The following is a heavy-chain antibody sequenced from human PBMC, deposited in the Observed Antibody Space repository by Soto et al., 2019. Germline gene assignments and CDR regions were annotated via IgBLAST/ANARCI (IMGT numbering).Heavy chain of an antibody. CDR2: IKEDGSEK. V-gene: IGHV3-7*03. CDR3: ARGSSRFDD. J-gene: IGHJ4*02. D-gene: IGHD6-13*01. CDR1: EFTFSSYW. Sequence: PGGFLRLSCAASEFTFSSYWMSWVRQAPGKGLEWVANIKEDGSEKYYVDSVKGRFTISRDNVKNSLYLQMNSLRAEDTAVYYCARGSSRFDDWGQGTLVTVSS.